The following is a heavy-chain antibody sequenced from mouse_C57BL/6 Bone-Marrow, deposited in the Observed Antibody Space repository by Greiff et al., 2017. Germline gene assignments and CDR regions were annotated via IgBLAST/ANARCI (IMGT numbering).Heavy chain of an antibody. J-gene: IGHJ2*01. Sequence: EVKLEESGGGLVQPGGSMKLSCVASGFTFSNYWMNWVRQSPEKGLEWVAQIRLKSDNYATHYAESVKGRFTISRDDSKSSVYLQMNNLRAEDTGIYYCTASGGYFDYWGQGTTLTVSS. D-gene: IGHD3-2*02. CDR2: IRLKSDNYAT. V-gene: IGHV6-3*01. CDR1: GFTFSNYW. CDR3: TASGGYFDY.